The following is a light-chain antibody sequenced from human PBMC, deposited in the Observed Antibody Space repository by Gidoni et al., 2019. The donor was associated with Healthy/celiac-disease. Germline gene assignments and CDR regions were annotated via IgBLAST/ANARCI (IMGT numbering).Light chain of an antibody. CDR1: QSVSSI. Sequence: EIVMTQSPATLSVSPGERATLSCRASQSVSSILACYQQKPGQGPGLLIYGESTRATGIPARFSGSGSGTEFTLTISSLQSEDFAVYYCQQYNNWPRGLTFGGGTKVEIK. CDR2: GES. V-gene: IGKV3-15*01. CDR3: QQYNNWPRGLT. J-gene: IGKJ4*01.